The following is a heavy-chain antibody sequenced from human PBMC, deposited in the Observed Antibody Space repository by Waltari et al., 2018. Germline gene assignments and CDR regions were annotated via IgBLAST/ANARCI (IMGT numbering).Heavy chain of an antibody. CDR2: GYHSGSN. V-gene: IGHV4-38-2*02. J-gene: IGHJ6*03. CDR1: AYSITSGYY. Sequence: QVQLQESGPGLVKPSETLSLTCTVSAYSITSGYYWGWIRQPPGKGLEWIGSGYHSGSNYYNPSLKRRVTISIDTSKNQSSLKLRSVTAADTAVYYCVGATMELFYYYYYYMDVWGKGTTVTISS. CDR3: VGATMELFYYYYYYMDV. D-gene: IGHD5-12*01.